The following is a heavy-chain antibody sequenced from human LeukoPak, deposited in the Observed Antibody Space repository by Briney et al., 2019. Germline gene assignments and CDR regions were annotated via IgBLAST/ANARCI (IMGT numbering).Heavy chain of an antibody. V-gene: IGHV1-2*06. CDR1: GYTFTCYY. CDR2: INPNSGGT. CDR3: ARLVLVPAADGEFDY. Sequence: ASVKVSCKASGYTFTCYYMHWVRQAPGQGLEWMGRINPNSGGTNYAQKFQGRVTMTRDTSISTAYMELSRLRSDDTAVYYCARLVLVPAADGEFDYWGQGTLVTVSS. J-gene: IGHJ4*02. D-gene: IGHD2-2*01.